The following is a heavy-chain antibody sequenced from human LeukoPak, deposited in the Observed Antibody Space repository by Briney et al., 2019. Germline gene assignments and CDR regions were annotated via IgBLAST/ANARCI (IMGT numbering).Heavy chain of an antibody. V-gene: IGHV1-69*04. D-gene: IGHD2-2*01. CDR3: ARRPINCIITNCYVDY. J-gene: IGHJ4*02. Sequence: ASVKVSCKASGGTFSSYAISWVRQAPGQGLEWMGRIIPILGIANYAQKFQGRVTITADKSTSTAYMELSSLRSDDTAVYFCARRPINCIITNCYVDYWGQGTLVTVSS. CDR1: GGTFSSYA. CDR2: IIPILGIA.